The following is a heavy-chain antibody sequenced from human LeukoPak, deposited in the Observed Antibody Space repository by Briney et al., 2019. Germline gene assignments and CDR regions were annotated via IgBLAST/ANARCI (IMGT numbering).Heavy chain of an antibody. Sequence: GGSLRLSCAASGFTVSSNYMSWVRQAPGKGLEWVSVIYSGGSTYYADSVKGRFTISRDNSKNTLYLQMNSLRAEDTAVYYCARDPHYYDSSGSGDAFDIRGQGTMVTVPS. D-gene: IGHD3-22*01. CDR1: GFTVSSNY. V-gene: IGHV3-53*01. CDR3: ARDPHYYDSSGSGDAFDI. CDR2: IYSGGST. J-gene: IGHJ3*02.